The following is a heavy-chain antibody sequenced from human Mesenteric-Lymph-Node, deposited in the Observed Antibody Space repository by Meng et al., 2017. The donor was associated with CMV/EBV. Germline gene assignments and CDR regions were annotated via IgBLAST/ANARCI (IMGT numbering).Heavy chain of an antibody. J-gene: IGHJ2*01. CDR2: ISGSGDST. CDR1: FPFSSND. CDR3: AKEGYYSGWGDYWYFDL. V-gene: IGHV3-23*01. D-gene: IGHD6-19*01. Sequence: FPFSSNDMSWVRQGPGKGLEWVSAISGSGDSTFYADSVKGRFTISRDNSKNTLYLQMNSLTADDTAVYYCAKEGYYSGWGDYWYFDLWGRGTLVTVSS.